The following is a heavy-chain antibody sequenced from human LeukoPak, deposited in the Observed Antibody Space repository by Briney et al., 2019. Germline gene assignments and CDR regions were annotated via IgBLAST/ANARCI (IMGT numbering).Heavy chain of an antibody. CDR3: ARSPYYGSGSYYTY. CDR1: GGSFSGYY. D-gene: IGHD3-10*01. J-gene: IGHJ4*02. Sequence: SETLSLTCAVYGGSFSGYYWSWIRQPPGKGLEWIGEINHSGGTNYNPSLKSRVTISVDTSKNQFSLKLSSVTAADTAVYYCARSPYYGSGSYYTYWGQGTLVTVSS. CDR2: INHSGGT. V-gene: IGHV4-34*01.